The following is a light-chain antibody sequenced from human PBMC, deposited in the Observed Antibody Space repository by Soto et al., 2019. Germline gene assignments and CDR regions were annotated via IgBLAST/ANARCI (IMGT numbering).Light chain of an antibody. Sequence: DIQMTQSPSSLSASVGDRVTITCQASQDISNYLNWYQQKPGKAPKRLIYDASNLRAGVPSRFSGSGSGTDFTFTINSLRPEDIATYYCQQYDNLPLTFGGGTKV. CDR2: DAS. V-gene: IGKV1-33*01. J-gene: IGKJ4*01. CDR1: QDISNY. CDR3: QQYDNLPLT.